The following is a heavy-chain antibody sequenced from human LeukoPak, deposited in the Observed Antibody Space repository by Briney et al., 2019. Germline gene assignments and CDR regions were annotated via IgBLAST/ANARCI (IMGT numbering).Heavy chain of an antibody. CDR2: INPSGVAT. D-gene: IGHD3-10*01. V-gene: IGHV1-46*01. CDR3: ARVNRENVFGVSMDV. CDR1: GYTFTGYY. J-gene: IGHJ6*02. Sequence: ASVKVSCKASGYTFTGYYMHWVRQAPGQGLGCIVIINPSGVATTYAKKCHGRVTMTRDTSASTVYVELSSLRSEDTAVYYCARVNRENVFGVSMDVWGQGTTVTVYS.